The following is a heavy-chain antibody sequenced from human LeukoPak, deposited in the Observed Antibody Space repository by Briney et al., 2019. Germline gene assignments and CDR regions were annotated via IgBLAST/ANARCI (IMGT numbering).Heavy chain of an antibody. Sequence: GASVKVSCKASGYTFTGYYMHWVRQAPGQGLEWMGWINPNSGGTNYAQKFQGRVTMIRDTSISTAYMELSRLRSDDTAVYYCARGALLRYFDNWFDPWGQGTLVTVSS. CDR1: GYTFTGYY. V-gene: IGHV1-2*02. D-gene: IGHD3-9*01. J-gene: IGHJ5*02. CDR2: INPNSGGT. CDR3: ARGALLRYFDNWFDP.